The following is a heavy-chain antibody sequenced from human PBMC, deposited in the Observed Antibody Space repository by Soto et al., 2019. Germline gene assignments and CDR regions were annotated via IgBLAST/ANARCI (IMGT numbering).Heavy chain of an antibody. CDR3: ARGGSLNWYFDL. Sequence: GGFLRLSCAASGVTFISYWMHWVRQAPGKELVWVSRINSDGSSTSYADSVKGRFTISRDNAKNTLYLQMNSLRAEDTAVYYCARGGSLNWYFDLWGRGTLVTVSS. CDR2: INSDGSST. CDR1: GVTFISYW. V-gene: IGHV3-74*01. J-gene: IGHJ2*01. D-gene: IGHD1-26*01.